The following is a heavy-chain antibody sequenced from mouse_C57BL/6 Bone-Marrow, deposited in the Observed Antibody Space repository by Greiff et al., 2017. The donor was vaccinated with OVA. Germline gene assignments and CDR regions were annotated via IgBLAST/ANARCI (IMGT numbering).Heavy chain of an antibody. CDR3: ASYYYGSSYVFDY. V-gene: IGHV1-55*01. J-gene: IGHJ2*01. Sequence: QVQLQQSGAELVRPGASVKLSCTASGFNIKDYYMHWVKQRPGQGLEWIGDIYPGSGSTNYNEKFKSKATLTVDTSSSTAYMQLSSLTSEDSAVYYCASYYYGSSYVFDYWGQGTTLTVSS. D-gene: IGHD1-1*01. CDR1: GFNIKDYY. CDR2: IYPGSGST.